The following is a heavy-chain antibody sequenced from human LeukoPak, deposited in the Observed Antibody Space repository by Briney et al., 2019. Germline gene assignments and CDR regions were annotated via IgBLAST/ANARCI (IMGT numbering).Heavy chain of an antibody. D-gene: IGHD2-2*01. J-gene: IGHJ5*02. V-gene: IGHV1-69*13. CDR2: IIPIFGKA. CDR3: ARDRWDIVVVLNWFDP. Sequence: SAKVSCKASGGTFSSYAISWVRQAPGQGLEWMGGIIPIFGKANYAQKFQGRVTITADESTCTAYMELSSLRSEDTAVYYCARDRWDIVVVLNWFDPWGQGTLVTISS. CDR1: GGTFSSYA.